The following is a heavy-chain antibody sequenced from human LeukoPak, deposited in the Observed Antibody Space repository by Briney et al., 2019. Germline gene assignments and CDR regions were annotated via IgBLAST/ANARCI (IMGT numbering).Heavy chain of an antibody. J-gene: IGHJ5*02. CDR2: ISGSGGST. D-gene: IGHD6-13*01. CDR3: AKSVGRQQLVTLSNWFDP. V-gene: IGHV3-23*01. Sequence: PGGSLRLSCAASGFTFSSYAMSWVRQAPGQGLEWVSAISGSGGSTYYADSVKGRFTISRDNSKNTLYLQMNSLRAEDTAVYYCAKSVGRQQLVTLSNWFDPWGQGTLVTVSS. CDR1: GFTFSSYA.